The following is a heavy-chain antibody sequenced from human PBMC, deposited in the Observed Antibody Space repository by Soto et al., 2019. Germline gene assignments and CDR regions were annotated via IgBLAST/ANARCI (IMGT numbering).Heavy chain of an antibody. CDR3: ATVNGVSLVDYYGSGSRSRAFDY. CDR1: GYTLTELS. V-gene: IGHV1-24*01. CDR2: FDPEDGET. D-gene: IGHD3-10*01. Sequence: ASVKVSCKVSGYTLTELSMHWVRQAPGKGLEWMGGFDPEDGETIYAQKFQGRVTMTEDTSTDTAYMELSSLRSEDTAVYYCATVNGVSLVDYYGSGSRSRAFDYWGQGTLVTVSS. J-gene: IGHJ4*02.